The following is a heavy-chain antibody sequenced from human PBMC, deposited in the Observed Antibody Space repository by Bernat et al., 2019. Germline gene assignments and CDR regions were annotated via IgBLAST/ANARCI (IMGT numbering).Heavy chain of an antibody. CDR3: ARGRYCSGGSCVLDKFDH. J-gene: IGHJ4*02. D-gene: IGHD2-15*01. Sequence: EVQLVESGGGLVQPGGSLRLSCEASGFTFNTYWMSWVRQAPGKGLEWVANIKQDASDKYYVDSVKGRFTISRGNAKKSLYLQMARLRAEDTAVYYCARGRYCSGGSCVLDKFDHWGQGTLVTVSS. CDR2: IKQDASDK. V-gene: IGHV3-7*03. CDR1: GFTFNTYW.